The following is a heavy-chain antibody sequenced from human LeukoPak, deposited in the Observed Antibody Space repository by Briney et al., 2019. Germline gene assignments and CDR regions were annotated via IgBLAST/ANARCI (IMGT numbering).Heavy chain of an antibody. CDR2: INPSGGST. J-gene: IGHJ4*02. V-gene: IGHV1-46*01. Sequence: ASVKDSCKASGYTFTSYSMHWVRQAPGQGLDWMGIINPSGGSTTYAQKFQGRVTMTRDTSTSTVYMELSSLRSEDTAVYYCARDRGPFSANYYFDFWGQGTLVTVSS. CDR3: ARDRGPFSANYYFDF. D-gene: IGHD3-10*01. CDR1: GYTFTSYS.